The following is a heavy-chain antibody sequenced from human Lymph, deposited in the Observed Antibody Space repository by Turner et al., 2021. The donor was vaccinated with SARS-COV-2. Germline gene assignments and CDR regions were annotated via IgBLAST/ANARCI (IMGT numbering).Heavy chain of an antibody. Sequence: EVQLVESGGGLVKPGGSLRLSCAASGFTFSNAWMTWVRQDPVKGLEWVGRINTKADGGTTGYAAPGKGRFTISRDDSKNTLYLQMNSLKSEDTAVYYCTTHSAPDYWGQGTLVTVSS. CDR2: INTKADGGTT. V-gene: IGHV3-15*01. J-gene: IGHJ4*02. CDR3: TTHSAPDY. CDR1: GFTFSNAW. D-gene: IGHD6-25*01.